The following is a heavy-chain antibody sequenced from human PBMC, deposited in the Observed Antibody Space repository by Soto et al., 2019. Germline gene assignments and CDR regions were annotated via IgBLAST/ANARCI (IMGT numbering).Heavy chain of an antibody. CDR1: GFSFTTYG. CDR3: VKDHCGGDCYSDPYFDY. J-gene: IGHJ4*02. D-gene: IGHD2-21*02. V-gene: IGHV3-33*06. Sequence: QVQLVESGGGVVQPGRSLRLSCAASGFSFTTYGLHWVRQAPGKGLEWGAVIWYYGSNQYYADSVKGRFTISRDNSKNILYLEMNSLRVDDTAVYYCVKDHCGGDCYSDPYFDYWGQGTLVTVSS. CDR2: IWYYGSNQ.